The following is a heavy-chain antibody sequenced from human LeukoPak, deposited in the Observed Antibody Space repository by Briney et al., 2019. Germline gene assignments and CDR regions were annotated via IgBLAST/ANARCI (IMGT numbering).Heavy chain of an antibody. J-gene: IGHJ4*02. CDR1: GGSISSCY. Sequence: SETLSLTCTVSGGSISSCYGSWIRQPPGKGREWIGYIYYSGSTNYNPPLKRRVTISVDPSKTQFSLKLSSVPAADTAVYYCARHSSYGHYLEFDYWGQGTLVPVPS. CDR2: IYYSGST. V-gene: IGHV4-59*01. D-gene: IGHD4-17*01. CDR3: ARHSSYGHYLEFDY.